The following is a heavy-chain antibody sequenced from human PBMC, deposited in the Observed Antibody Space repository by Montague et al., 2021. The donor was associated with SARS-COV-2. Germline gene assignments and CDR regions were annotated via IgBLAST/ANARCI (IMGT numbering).Heavy chain of an antibody. J-gene: IGHJ6*03. Sequence: SLRLSCAASGFTVSRYCLSWVRQAPGKGLEWVANIKQDGREHYYMYSXXVLFPISRDNAKNSLYLQLNRLRAEATAVYYCARVRVRSSSWFPDCYYMDVWGKGTTVTVSS. CDR1: GFTVSRYC. D-gene: IGHD6-13*01. V-gene: IGHV3-7*05. CDR2: IKQDGREH. CDR3: ARVRVRSSSWFPDCYYMDV.